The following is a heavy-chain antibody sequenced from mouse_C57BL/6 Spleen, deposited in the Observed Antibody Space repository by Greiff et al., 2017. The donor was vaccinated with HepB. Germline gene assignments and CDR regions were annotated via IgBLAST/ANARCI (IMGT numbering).Heavy chain of an antibody. V-gene: IGHV1-15*01. D-gene: IGHD1-1*01. CDR2: IDPETGGT. Sequence: QVQLQQSGAELVRPGASVTLSCKASGYTSTDYEMHWVKQTPVHGLEWIGAIDPETGGTAYNQKFKGKAILTADKSSSTAYMELRSLTSEDSAVYYCTTRSYGSSYLGYFDVWGTGTTVTVSS. CDR3: TTRSYGSSYLGYFDV. CDR1: GYTSTDYE. J-gene: IGHJ1*03.